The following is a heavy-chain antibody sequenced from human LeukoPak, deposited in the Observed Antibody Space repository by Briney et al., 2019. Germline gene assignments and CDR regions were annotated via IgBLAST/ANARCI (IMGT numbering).Heavy chain of an antibody. CDR2: LSSDGSKK. D-gene: IGHD4-23*01. CDR1: GFTFSNYA. J-gene: IGHJ4*02. V-gene: IGHV3-30*04. CDR3: ARGAHKRDDYGGFFDY. Sequence: QPGGSLRLSCAASGFTFSNYAMHWVRQAPGKGLEWVAVLSSDGSKKDYADSVKGRFTISRDNSKNTLYLQMVSLRVEDTAVYYCARGAHKRDDYGGFFDYWGQGTLVTVTS.